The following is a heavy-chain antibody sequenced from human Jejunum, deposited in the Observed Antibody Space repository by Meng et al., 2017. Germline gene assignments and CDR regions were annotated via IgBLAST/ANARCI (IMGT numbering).Heavy chain of an antibody. D-gene: IGHD6-19*01. Sequence: GESLKISCAASGFIFSRYVMHWVRQAPGKGLEWVAIISYDGSDKYYADSVKGRFTISRDNSMNTLYLQMNSLRTEDTALYYCARLSSFSSGWYNGLDSWGQGTL. CDR3: ARLSSFSSGWYNGLDS. J-gene: IGHJ4*02. CDR2: ISYDGSDK. V-gene: IGHV3-30*01. CDR1: GFIFSRYV.